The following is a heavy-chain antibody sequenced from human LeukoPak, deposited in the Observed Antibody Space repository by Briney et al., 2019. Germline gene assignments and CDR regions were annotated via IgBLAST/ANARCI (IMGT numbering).Heavy chain of an antibody. Sequence: PGGSLRLSCAASGFTLSNSWMHWVRQAPGKGLVWVSRSNPDGNTDYADSVKGRFTISRDNAKNTLYLQMNSLRAEDTAVYRCARDVRGPHDFWGQGTLVTVSS. CDR3: ARDVRGPHDF. CDR1: GFTLSNSW. D-gene: IGHD2/OR15-2a*01. V-gene: IGHV3-74*01. J-gene: IGHJ4*02. CDR2: SNPDGNT.